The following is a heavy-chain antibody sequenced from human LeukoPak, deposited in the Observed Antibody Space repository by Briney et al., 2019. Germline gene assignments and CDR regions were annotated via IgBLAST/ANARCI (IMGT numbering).Heavy chain of an antibody. CDR3: ARGRYYGSGSYDY. D-gene: IGHD3-10*01. J-gene: IGHJ4*02. CDR1: GGSFSGYY. CDR2: INHSGST. Sequence: SETLSLTCAVYGGSFSGYYWSWIRQPPGKGLEWIGEINHSGSTNHNPSLKSRVTISVDTSKNQFSLKLSSVTAADTAVYYCARGRYYGSGSYDYWGQGTLVTVSS. V-gene: IGHV4-34*01.